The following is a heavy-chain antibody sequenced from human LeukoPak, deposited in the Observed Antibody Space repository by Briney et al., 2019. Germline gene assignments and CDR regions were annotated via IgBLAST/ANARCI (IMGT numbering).Heavy chain of an antibody. CDR3: ARHLLGYGDAFDI. CDR1: GGSISSSSYS. Sequence: SETLSLTCSVSGGSISSSSYSWGWIRQPPGKGLEWIGSIYYSGSTYYNPSLKSRVTISVDTSKNQFSLKLSSVTAADTAVYYCARHLLGYGDAFDIWGQGTMVTVSS. V-gene: IGHV4-39*01. CDR2: IYYSGST. D-gene: IGHD2-15*01. J-gene: IGHJ3*02.